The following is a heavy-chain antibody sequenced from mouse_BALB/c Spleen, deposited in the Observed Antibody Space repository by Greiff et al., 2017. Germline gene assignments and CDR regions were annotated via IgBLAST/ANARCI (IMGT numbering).Heavy chain of an antibody. CDR3: ARVYDGYYPFDY. Sequence: ESGPGLVKPSQSLSLTCSVTGYSITSGYYWNWIRQFPGNKLEWMGYISYDGSNNYNPSLKNRISITRDTSKNQFFLKLNSVTTEDTATYYCARVYDGYYPFDYWGQGTTLTVSS. D-gene: IGHD2-3*01. V-gene: IGHV3-6*02. CDR1: GYSITSGYY. CDR2: ISYDGSN. J-gene: IGHJ2*01.